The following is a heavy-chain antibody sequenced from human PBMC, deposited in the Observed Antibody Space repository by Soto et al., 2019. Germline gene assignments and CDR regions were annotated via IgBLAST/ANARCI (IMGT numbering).Heavy chain of an antibody. Sequence: GGSLRLSCAASGFTFSSYAMHWVRQAPGKGLEWVSGFRTGGDDGTTYYADSVKGRFTISRDNSKNTLFLQMNSLRVEDTAIYYCAKKVNSGPGSQYFDYWGQGTLVTVSS. CDR3: AKKVNSGPGSQYFDY. V-gene: IGHV3-23*01. CDR2: FRTGGDDGTT. D-gene: IGHD3-10*01. CDR1: GFTFSSYA. J-gene: IGHJ4*02.